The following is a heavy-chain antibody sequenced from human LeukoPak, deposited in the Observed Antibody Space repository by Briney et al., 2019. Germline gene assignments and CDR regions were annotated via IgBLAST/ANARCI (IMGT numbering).Heavy chain of an antibody. Sequence: GGSLRLSCEASGFTLNSYIMHWVRQAPGKGLEWVALISFDGRDKQYADSVKGRFTISKDNSKNTLYLQVNSLSGDDTSMYFCARAYGGLIDYWGQGTLVTASS. V-gene: IGHV3-30*04. J-gene: IGHJ4*02. CDR3: ARAYGGLIDY. CDR1: GFTLNSYI. CDR2: ISFDGRDK. D-gene: IGHD3-16*01.